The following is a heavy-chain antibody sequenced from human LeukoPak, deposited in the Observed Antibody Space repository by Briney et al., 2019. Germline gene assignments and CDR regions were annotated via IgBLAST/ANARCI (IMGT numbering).Heavy chain of an antibody. J-gene: IGHJ4*02. CDR2: IHHSGGT. CDR1: GESMIGHY. CDR3: ARATASGSGRAYGH. V-gene: IGHV4-34*01. Sequence: PSETLSLTCAVYGESMIGHYWTWIRQPPGKRLEWIGEIHHSGGTNSNPSLKNRVTMSIDMSENQFSLKLNSVTAADTAVYYCARATASGSGRAYGHWAQGNLVPVSS. D-gene: IGHD3-10*01.